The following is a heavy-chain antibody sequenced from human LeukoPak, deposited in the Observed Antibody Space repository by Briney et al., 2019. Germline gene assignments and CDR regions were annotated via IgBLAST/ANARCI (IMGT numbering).Heavy chain of an antibody. Sequence: SETLSLTCTVSGGSISSSSYYWGWIRQPPGKGLEWIGSIYYSGSTYFNPSLKSRVTISVDTSKNHFSLKLSSVTAEDTAVYYCARRSQTLNWGFEYYFDYWGQGTLVTVSS. CDR1: GGSISSSSYY. D-gene: IGHD7-27*01. J-gene: IGHJ4*02. V-gene: IGHV4-39*01. CDR3: ARRSQTLNWGFEYYFDY. CDR2: IYYSGST.